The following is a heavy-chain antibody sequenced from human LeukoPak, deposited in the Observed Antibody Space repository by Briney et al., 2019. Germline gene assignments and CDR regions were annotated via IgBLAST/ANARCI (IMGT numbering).Heavy chain of an antibody. D-gene: IGHD6-19*01. Sequence: GGSLRLSCAVSGFNFRDHWMDWVRQAPGRGLEWVGHIKNDGSETYYLDSLKGRFSISRDNTNNALYLQMNSLRVEDTAVYYCVKNDGWFHLAQWGQGTLVTVSS. J-gene: IGHJ4*02. CDR2: IKNDGSET. V-gene: IGHV3-7*03. CDR3: VKNDGWFHLAQ. CDR1: GFNFRDHW.